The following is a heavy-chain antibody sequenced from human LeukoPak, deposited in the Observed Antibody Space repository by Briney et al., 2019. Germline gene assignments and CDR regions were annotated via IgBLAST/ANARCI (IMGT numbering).Heavy chain of an antibody. J-gene: IGHJ5*02. CDR3: ARDWSNNWNDDGRFDP. D-gene: IGHD1-20*01. V-gene: IGHV6-1*01. CDR2: TYYRSKWYN. CDR1: GDSVFSNSAA. Sequence: SQTLSLTCAISGDSVFSNSAAWNWIRQSPSRGLEWLGRTYYRSKWYNDYAVSVKSRITINPDTSKNQFSLQLNSVTPEDTAVYYCARDWSNNWNDDGRFDPWGQGTLVTVSS.